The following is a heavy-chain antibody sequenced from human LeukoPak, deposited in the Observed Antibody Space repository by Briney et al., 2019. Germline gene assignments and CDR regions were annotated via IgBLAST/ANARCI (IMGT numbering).Heavy chain of an antibody. V-gene: IGHV4-39*07. CDR1: GGSISSSSYY. D-gene: IGHD2-21*01. Sequence: PSETLSLTCTVSGGSISSSSYYWGWIRQPPGKGLEWIGSIYYSGSTYYNPSLKSRVTISVDTSKNQFSLKLSSVTAADTAVYYCAREGDGSRYYFDYWGQGILVTVSS. CDR3: AREGDGSRYYFDY. J-gene: IGHJ4*02. CDR2: IYYSGST.